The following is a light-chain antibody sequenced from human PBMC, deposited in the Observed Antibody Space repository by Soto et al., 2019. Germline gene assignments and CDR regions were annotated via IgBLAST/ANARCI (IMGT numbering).Light chain of an antibody. CDR2: EVT. CDR1: SSDVGGYDY. V-gene: IGLV2-8*01. Sequence: QSVLTQPPSASGSPGQSVTISCSGTSSDVGGYDYVSWYQQHPGKAPRVIIYEVTQRPSGVPDRFSGSKSGNTASLTVSGLQSEDGADYYCSSYAGGNNVIFGGGTKLTVL. J-gene: IGLJ2*01. CDR3: SSYAGGNNVI.